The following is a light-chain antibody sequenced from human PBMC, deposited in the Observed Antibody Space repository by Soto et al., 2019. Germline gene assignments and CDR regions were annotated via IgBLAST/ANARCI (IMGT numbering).Light chain of an antibody. CDR2: DVS. Sequence: QSALTQPASVSGSPGQSITISCTGTSSDIGGYKYVSWYQQHPGKAPKLMIYDVSNRPSGVSNRFSGSKSGNTATLTISGPQDEDEAEYYCSSYTGGSTYVFGTGTKSPS. J-gene: IGLJ1*01. CDR1: SSDIGGYKY. V-gene: IGLV2-14*01. CDR3: SSYTGGSTYV.